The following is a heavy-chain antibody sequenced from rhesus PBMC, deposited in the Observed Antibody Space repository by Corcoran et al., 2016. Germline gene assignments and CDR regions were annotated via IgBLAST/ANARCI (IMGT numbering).Heavy chain of an antibody. Sequence: EVQLVESGGGLVQPGGSLRLSCAASGFTFSDYWMSWVRQAPGKGLDWVDRIKRNADDGTAAYAESVRGRFTISRDDSKNTLYLQMNSLRTEDTAVYYCTRAVNSGRWNGADYWGQGVLVTVSS. CDR3: TRAVNSGRWNGADY. CDR2: IKRNADDGTA. D-gene: IGHD6-25*01. CDR1: GFTFSDYW. V-gene: IGHV3-16*02. J-gene: IGHJ4*01.